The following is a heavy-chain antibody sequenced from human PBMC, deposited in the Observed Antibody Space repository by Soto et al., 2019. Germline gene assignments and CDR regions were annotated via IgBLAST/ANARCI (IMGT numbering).Heavy chain of an antibody. J-gene: IGHJ4*02. CDR3: AKLISLW. CDR1: GQYFNGYY. CDR2: INYSGST. Sequence: SETLSLTCAVYGQYFNGYYWSWIRQPPGKGLEWIGEINYSGSTNYNPSLKCRVTISVDTSKNQFSLKLSSVTAADTAVYYCAKLISLWWGQGTLVTVS. D-gene: IGHD2-8*01. V-gene: IGHV4-34*01.